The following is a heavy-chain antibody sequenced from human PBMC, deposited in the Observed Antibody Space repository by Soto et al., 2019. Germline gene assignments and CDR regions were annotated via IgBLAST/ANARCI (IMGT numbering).Heavy chain of an antibody. CDR1: GFTFSNYA. D-gene: IGHD2-21*02. Sequence: EVQLLESGGGLVQPGGSLRLSCSASGFTFSNYAMSWVRQAPGKGLQWISGITAGGDTTYYADSVKGRFTISRDNSKDTLCLQMYSLSDGGTAIFYCARVRTPVHAVTEVYFDDWGQGTLVTVSS. CDR2: ITAGGDTT. V-gene: IGHV3-23*01. J-gene: IGHJ4*02. CDR3: ARVRTPVHAVTEVYFDD.